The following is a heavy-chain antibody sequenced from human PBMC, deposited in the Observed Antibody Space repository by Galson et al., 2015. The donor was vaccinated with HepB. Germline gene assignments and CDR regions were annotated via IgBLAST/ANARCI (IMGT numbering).Heavy chain of an antibody. CDR1: GGTFSSYT. CDR3: AREGYCSSTSCSGFDP. D-gene: IGHD2-2*01. CDR2: IIPILGIA. J-gene: IGHJ5*02. V-gene: IGHV1-69*04. Sequence: SVKVSCKASGGTFSSYTISWVRQAPGQGLEWMGRIIPILGIANYAQKFQGRVTITADKSTSTAYMELSSLRSEDTAVYYCAREGYCSSTSCSGFDPWGQGTLVTVSS.